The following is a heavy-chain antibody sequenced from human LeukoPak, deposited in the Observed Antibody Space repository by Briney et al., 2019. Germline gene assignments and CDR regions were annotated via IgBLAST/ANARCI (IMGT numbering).Heavy chain of an antibody. V-gene: IGHV3-15*01. D-gene: IGHD3-22*01. CDR1: GFTFSYAW. Sequence: GGSLRLSCAASGFTFSYAWMGWVRQAPGKGLEWVVRIKSKTDGGTTDYAAPVKGRFTISRDDSKNTLYLQMNSLKTEDTAVYYCTRHTSGYFLFDPWGQGTLVTVSS. CDR3: TRHTSGYFLFDP. J-gene: IGHJ5*02. CDR2: IKSKTDGGTT.